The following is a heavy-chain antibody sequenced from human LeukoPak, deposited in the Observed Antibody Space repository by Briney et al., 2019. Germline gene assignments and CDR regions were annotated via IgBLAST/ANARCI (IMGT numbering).Heavy chain of an antibody. CDR3: AKVWSADFWSGYFTWFDP. CDR1: GFTFSVYA. J-gene: IGHJ5*02. D-gene: IGHD3-3*01. Sequence: GGSLRLSCTASGFTFSVYAMIWVRQAPEKGLEWVSGISGSGGSTYYADPVKGRFTISRDNSKNTPYLQMNSLRAEDTAVYYCAKVWSADFWSGYFTWFDPWGQGTLVTVSS. V-gene: IGHV3-23*01. CDR2: ISGSGGST.